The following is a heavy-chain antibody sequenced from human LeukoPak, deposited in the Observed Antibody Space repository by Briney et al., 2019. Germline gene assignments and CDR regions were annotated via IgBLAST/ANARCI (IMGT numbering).Heavy chain of an antibody. CDR2: IFHSGST. D-gene: IGHD2-2*01. V-gene: IGHV4-4*02. J-gene: IGHJ4*02. Sequence: PSETLSLTCIVSSGSIFNNNWWSWVRQPPGQGLEWIGQIFHSGSTSYSPSLKSRVTISMDKSKNQISLRLTSVTAADTAVYYCARSPTKRVPEDYWGQGTLVTVSS. CDR1: SGSIFNNNW. CDR3: ARSPTKRVPEDY.